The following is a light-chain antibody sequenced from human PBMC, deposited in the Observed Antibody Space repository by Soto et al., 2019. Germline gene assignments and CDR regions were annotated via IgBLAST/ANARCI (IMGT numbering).Light chain of an antibody. J-gene: IGLJ1*01. V-gene: IGLV1-40*01. Sequence: QSVLTQPRPVSGAPGQRVTISCTGSSSNIGAVYDVNWYHQLPGAAPKLRIYNNISRPSGVPDRFSGSQSGTSASLVITGLQAEDEADYYCQSYDNCLRCFVFGTGTKVTVL. CDR2: NNI. CDR1: SSNIGAVYD. CDR3: QSYDNCLRCFV.